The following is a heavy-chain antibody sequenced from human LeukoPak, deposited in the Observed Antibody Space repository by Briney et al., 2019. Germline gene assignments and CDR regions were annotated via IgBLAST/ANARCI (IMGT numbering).Heavy chain of an antibody. CDR3: ARDRQQLVDYYYYYGMDV. D-gene: IGHD6-13*01. Sequence: GASVKVSCKASGYTFTSYGISWVRQAPGQGLEWMGWISAYNGNTNYAQKLQGRVTMTRDTSTSTVYMELSSLRSEDTAVYYCARDRQQLVDYYYYYGMDVWGQGTTVTVSS. CDR1: GYTFTSYG. CDR2: ISAYNGNT. J-gene: IGHJ6*02. V-gene: IGHV1-18*01.